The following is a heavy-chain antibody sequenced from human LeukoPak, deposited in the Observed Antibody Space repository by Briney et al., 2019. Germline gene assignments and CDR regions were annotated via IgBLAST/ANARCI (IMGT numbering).Heavy chain of an antibody. J-gene: IGHJ4*02. CDR1: GFTFRGYW. CDR3: AREGRVSGYDFDC. Sequence: GGSLRLSCAASGFTFRGYWMDWVRQAPGKRLVWVSRINSDGSSITYADSVKGRFTISRDNAKNTLYLQMNSLRVEDTAVYYCAREGRVSGYDFDCWGQGTLVTVSS. CDR2: INSDGSSI. V-gene: IGHV3-74*03. D-gene: IGHD5-12*01.